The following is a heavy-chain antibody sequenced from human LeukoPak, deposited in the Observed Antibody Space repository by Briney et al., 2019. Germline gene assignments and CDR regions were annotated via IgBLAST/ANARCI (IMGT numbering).Heavy chain of an antibody. J-gene: IGHJ4*02. CDR1: GGSISSYY. Sequence: SETLSLTCTVSGGSISSYYWSWIRQPPGKGLEWIGYIYYSGSTNYNPSLKSRVTISVDTSKNQFSLKLSSVTAADTAVYYCARAQYDSSGYLFVYWGQGTLVTVSS. V-gene: IGHV4-59*01. D-gene: IGHD3-22*01. CDR2: IYYSGST. CDR3: ARAQYDSSGYLFVY.